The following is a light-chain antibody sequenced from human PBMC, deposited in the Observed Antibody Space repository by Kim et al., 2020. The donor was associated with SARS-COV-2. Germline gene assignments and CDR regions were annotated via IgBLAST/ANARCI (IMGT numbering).Light chain of an antibody. CDR1: QSVRNNY. CDR3: QQYGDSART. CDR2: GAS. Sequence: EIVLTQSPGTLSLSPGQRATLSCRASQSVRNNYVAWYQQKPGQAPRLFIYGASNRTTGIPDRFSGSGSGTDFTLTISTLEPEDFAVYYCQQYGDSARTFGQGTKLE. V-gene: IGKV3-20*01. J-gene: IGKJ2*01.